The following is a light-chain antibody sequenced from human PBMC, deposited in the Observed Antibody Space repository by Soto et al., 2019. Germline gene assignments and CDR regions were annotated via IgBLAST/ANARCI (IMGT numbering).Light chain of an antibody. J-gene: IGKJ1*01. CDR1: QSVTNNY. V-gene: IGKV3-20*01. Sequence: EIVLTQSPGTLPLSPGERATLSCRASQSVTNNYVAWYQQKPGQAPRLLIHDASSRATGIPDRFSGGGSGTDFTLTISRLEPEDFAVYFCQQTAHSPLTFGQGTRVDIK. CDR3: QQTAHSPLT. CDR2: DAS.